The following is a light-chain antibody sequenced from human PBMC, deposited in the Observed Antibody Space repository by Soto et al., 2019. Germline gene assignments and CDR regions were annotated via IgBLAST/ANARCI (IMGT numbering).Light chain of an antibody. J-gene: IGKJ5*01. CDR2: GAF. V-gene: IGKV3-15*01. CDR3: HQYNQWPDT. CDR1: QSITFN. Sequence: EIVMTQSPGTLSVSPGARVTLSCRASQSITFNLAWYQQRPGQAPRLLIHGAFSRATGVPARFSGSGSGTEFTLTISGLQSEDFAVYYCHQYNQWPDTFGQGTRLEIK.